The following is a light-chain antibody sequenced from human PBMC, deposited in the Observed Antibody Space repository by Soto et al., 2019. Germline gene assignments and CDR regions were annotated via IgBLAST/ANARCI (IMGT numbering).Light chain of an antibody. CDR1: SSNIGAGYD. CDR3: QSYDSSLSVFYV. V-gene: IGLV1-40*01. CDR2: GNS. Sequence: QSVLTQPPSVSGAPGQRVTISCTGSSSNIGAGYDVHWYQQLPGTAPKLLIYGNSNRPSGVPDRFSGSKSGTSASLAITGLQAEDEADYCCQSYDSSLSVFYVFGTGTKLTVL. J-gene: IGLJ1*01.